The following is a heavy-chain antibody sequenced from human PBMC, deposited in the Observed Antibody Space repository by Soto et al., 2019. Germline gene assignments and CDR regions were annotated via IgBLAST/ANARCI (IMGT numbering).Heavy chain of an antibody. CDR1: GFTFDDYT. J-gene: IGHJ6*02. V-gene: IGHV3-43*01. Sequence: SLRLSCAASGFTFDDYTMHWVRQAPGKGLEWVSLISWDGGSTYYADSVKGRFTISRDNSKNSLYLQMNSLRTEDTALYYCAKDLRMAPSRYYYGMDVWGQGTTVTVS. CDR2: ISWDGGST. CDR3: AKDLRMAPSRYYYGMDV.